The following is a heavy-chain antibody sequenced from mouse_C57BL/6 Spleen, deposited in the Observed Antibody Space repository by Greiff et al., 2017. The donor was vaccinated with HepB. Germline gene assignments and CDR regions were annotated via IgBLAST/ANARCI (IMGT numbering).Heavy chain of an antibody. D-gene: IGHD2-5*01. CDR1: GFTFSDYG. Sequence: EVQVVESGGGLVKPGGSLKLSCAASGFTFSDYGMHWVRQAPEKGLEWVAYISSGSSTIYYADTVKGRFTISRDNAKNTLFLQMTSRRSEDTAMYYCAKGRVSGVDSNYWYFDVWGTGTTVTVSS. J-gene: IGHJ1*03. CDR2: ISSGSSTI. V-gene: IGHV5-17*01. CDR3: AKGRVSGVDSNYWYFDV.